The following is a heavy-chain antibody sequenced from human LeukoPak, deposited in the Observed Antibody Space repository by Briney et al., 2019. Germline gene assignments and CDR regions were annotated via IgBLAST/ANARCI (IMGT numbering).Heavy chain of an antibody. J-gene: IGHJ4*02. CDR2: IHSSGST. D-gene: IGHD6-19*01. CDR1: GGSFSNYF. Sequence: SETLSLTCTVSGGSFSNYFRGWIRQPPGRGLEWIGYIHSSGSTNYNPSLKSRVTISVDTSKNQFSLKLSSVTAADTAVYYCARTGAVAGKRYFDYWGQGTLVTVSS. V-gene: IGHV4-4*08. CDR3: ARTGAVAGKRYFDY.